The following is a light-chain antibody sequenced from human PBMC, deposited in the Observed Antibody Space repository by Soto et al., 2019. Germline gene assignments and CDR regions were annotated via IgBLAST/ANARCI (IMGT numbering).Light chain of an antibody. CDR3: QCYDSSLSGPVV. Sequence: QAVVTQPPSVSGAPGQRVTISCTGSSSNIGAGYDVHWYQQLPGTAPKLLIYGNSNRPSGVPDRFSGSKSGTSASLAITGLQAEDEADYYCQCYDSSLSGPVVFGGGTKLTVL. J-gene: IGLJ2*01. CDR2: GNS. V-gene: IGLV1-40*01. CDR1: SSNIGAGYD.